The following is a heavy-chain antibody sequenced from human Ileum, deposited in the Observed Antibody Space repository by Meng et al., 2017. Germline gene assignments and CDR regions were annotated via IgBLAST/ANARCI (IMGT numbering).Heavy chain of an antibody. Sequence: SETLSLTCSVSGYSIRSGYYWGWIRQPPGKGLEWIGSIHHSGSTYYKSSLKTRVTISVDTSKNQFSLKLSSVTAADTSVYYCVADGGTWYWSYYWGQGTLVTVSS. CDR2: IHHSGST. CDR1: GYSIRSGYY. V-gene: IGHV4-38-2*02. D-gene: IGHD6-13*01. CDR3: VADGGTWYWSYY. J-gene: IGHJ4*01.